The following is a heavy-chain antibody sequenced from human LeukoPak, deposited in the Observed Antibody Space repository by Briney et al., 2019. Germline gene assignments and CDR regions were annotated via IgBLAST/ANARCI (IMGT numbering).Heavy chain of an antibody. Sequence: SETLSLTCTVSGGSISSSSYYWGWIRQPPGKGLEWIGSIYYSGSTYYNPSLKSRVTISVDTSKNQFSLKLSSVTAADTAVYYCAREVPVAGTFYYYYYYMDVWGQGTLVTVSS. V-gene: IGHV4-39*07. CDR1: GGSISSSSYY. CDR3: AREVPVAGTFYYYYYYMDV. J-gene: IGHJ6*03. D-gene: IGHD1-1*01. CDR2: IYYSGST.